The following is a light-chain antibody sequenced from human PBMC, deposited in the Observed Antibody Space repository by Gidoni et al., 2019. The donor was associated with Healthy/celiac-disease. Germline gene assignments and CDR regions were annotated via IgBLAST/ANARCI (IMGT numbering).Light chain of an antibody. Sequence: EIVMTQSPATLSVSPGERATLSCRASQSVSSNLAGYQQKPGQAPRLLIYGASTRATGIPARFSGSGSGTEFTLTISSLQSEDFAVYYCQQYNNWPFGGGTKVEIK. CDR3: QQYNNWP. CDR1: QSVSSN. V-gene: IGKV3-15*01. CDR2: GAS. J-gene: IGKJ4*01.